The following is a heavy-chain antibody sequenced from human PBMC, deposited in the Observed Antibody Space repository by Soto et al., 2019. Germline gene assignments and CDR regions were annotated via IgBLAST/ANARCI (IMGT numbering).Heavy chain of an antibody. CDR2: ISGSGGST. Sequence: LRLSCAASGFTFSSYAMSWVRQAPGKGLEWVSAISGSGGSTYYADSVKGRFTISRDNSKNTLYLQMNSLRAEDTAVYYCANSPSLPYYGMDVWGQGTTVTVSS. V-gene: IGHV3-23*01. CDR1: GFTFSSYA. J-gene: IGHJ6*02. CDR3: ANSPSLPYYGMDV.